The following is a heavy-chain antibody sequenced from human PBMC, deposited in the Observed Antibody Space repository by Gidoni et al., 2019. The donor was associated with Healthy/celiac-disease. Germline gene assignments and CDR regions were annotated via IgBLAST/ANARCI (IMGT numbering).Heavy chain of an antibody. Sequence: QVQLQESGPGLVKPSETLSLTCTVSGGSISSYYWSWIRQPAGKGLEWIGRIYTSGSTNYNPSLKSRVTMSVDTSKNQFSLKLSSVTAADTAVYYCARDPYLPGMIVSYYYGMDVWGQGTTVTVSS. CDR3: ARDPYLPGMIVSYYYGMDV. CDR1: GGSISSYY. V-gene: IGHV4-4*07. D-gene: IGHD3-22*01. J-gene: IGHJ6*02. CDR2: IYTSGST.